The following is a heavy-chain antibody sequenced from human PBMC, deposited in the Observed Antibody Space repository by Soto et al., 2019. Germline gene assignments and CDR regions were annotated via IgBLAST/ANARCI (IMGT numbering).Heavy chain of an antibody. J-gene: IGHJ4*02. CDR2: ISGSGGST. V-gene: IGHV3-23*01. CDR1: GFTFSSYA. D-gene: IGHD6-13*01. CDR3: AKGNRLSSSWYYFDY. Sequence: EVQLLESGGGLVQPGGSLRLSCAASGFTFSSYATSWVRQAPGKGLEWVSAISGSGGSTYYADSVKGRFTISRDNSKNTLYLQMNSLRAEDTAVYYCAKGNRLSSSWYYFDYWGQGTLVTVSS.